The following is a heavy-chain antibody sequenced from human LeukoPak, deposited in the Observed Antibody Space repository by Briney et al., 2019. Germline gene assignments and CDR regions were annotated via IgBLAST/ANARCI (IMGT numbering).Heavy chain of an antibody. J-gene: IGHJ4*02. CDR3: ARVSDSGWFGDY. D-gene: IGHD6-19*01. CDR1: GGSISSYI. V-gene: IGHV4-59*08. CDR2: IHNTGRT. Sequence: PSETLSPTCTVSGGSISSYIWTWIRHLPGKRLEWIGYIHNTGRTNYNPSLRSRVTISAETSKNQFSLRLTSMTAADTAVYYCARVSDSGWFGDYWGQGTLVTVSS.